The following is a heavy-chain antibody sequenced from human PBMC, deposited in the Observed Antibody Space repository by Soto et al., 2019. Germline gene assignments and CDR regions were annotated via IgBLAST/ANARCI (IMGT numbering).Heavy chain of an antibody. CDR1: GGSISSCVYY. V-gene: IGHV4-31*03. D-gene: IGHD6-13*01. Sequence: TLSLTCTVSGGSISSCVYYWSWIRQHPGKGLEWIGYIYYSGSTYYNPSLKSRVTISLDTSKNQFSLKLSSVTAADTAVYYCARGYSSSWYGTTDNWFDPWGQGTLVTVSS. CDR3: ARGYSSSWYGTTDNWFDP. J-gene: IGHJ5*02. CDR2: IYYSGST.